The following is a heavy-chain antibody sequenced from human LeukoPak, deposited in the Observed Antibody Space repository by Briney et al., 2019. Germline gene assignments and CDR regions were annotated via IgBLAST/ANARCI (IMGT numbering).Heavy chain of an antibody. J-gene: IGHJ4*02. CDR2: ISAGGSTI. V-gene: IGHV3-48*02. CDR1: GFTFRRYS. D-gene: IGHD3-10*01. CDR3: ARGEYD. Sequence: GGSLRLSCAASGFTFRRYSINWVRRAPGKGVEWISYISAGGSTIYYADSVKGRFTISRDNAKNALYLHVSSLRDEDTAVYYCARGEYDWGQGTLVTVSS.